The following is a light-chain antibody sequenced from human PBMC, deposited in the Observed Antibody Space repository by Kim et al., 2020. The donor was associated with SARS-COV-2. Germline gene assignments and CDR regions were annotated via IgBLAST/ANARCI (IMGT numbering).Light chain of an antibody. CDR3: QQYNSYPLT. V-gene: IGKV1-5*03. CDR2: KAS. J-gene: IGKJ4*02. CDR1: QSISSW. Sequence: APVGDRVTITCRASQSISSWLAWYQRKPGKAPRLLIYKASSLESGVPSRFSGSGSGTEFTLTISSLQPDDFATYYCQQYNSYPLTFGGGTKLDIK.